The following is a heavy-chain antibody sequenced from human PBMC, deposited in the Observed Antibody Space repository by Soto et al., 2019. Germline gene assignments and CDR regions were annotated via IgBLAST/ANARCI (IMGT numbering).Heavy chain of an antibody. V-gene: IGHV4-31*01. CDR1: GGSISSGGYY. D-gene: IGHD6-13*01. CDR2: IYYSGST. J-gene: IGHJ4*02. Sequence: QVQLQESGPGLVKPSQTLSLTCTVSGGSISSGGYYWSWIRQHPGKGLEWIGYIYYSGSTYYNPSLTSPVTISVDPSKNQFSLKLSSVTAADTAVYYSARSFGVAAAGPFESWGQGTLVTVSS. CDR3: ARSFGVAAAGPFES.